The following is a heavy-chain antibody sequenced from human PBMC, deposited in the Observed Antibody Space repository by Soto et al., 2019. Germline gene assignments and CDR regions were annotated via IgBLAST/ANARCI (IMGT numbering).Heavy chain of an antibody. D-gene: IGHD2-2*01. CDR2: IIPIFGTA. J-gene: IGHJ3*02. CDR1: GGTFSSYA. Sequence: VASVKVSCKASGGTFSSYAISWVRQAPGQGLGWMGGIIPIFGTANYAQKFQGRVTITADESTSTAYMELSSLRSEDTAVYYCARASIVVVPAANPSHAFDIWGQGTMVTVSS. CDR3: ARASIVVVPAANPSHAFDI. V-gene: IGHV1-69*13.